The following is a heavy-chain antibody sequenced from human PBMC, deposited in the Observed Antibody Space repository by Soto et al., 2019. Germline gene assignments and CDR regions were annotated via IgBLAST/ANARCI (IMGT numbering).Heavy chain of an antibody. CDR2: IIPIFGTA. D-gene: IGHD4-4*01. Sequence: QVQLVQSGAEVKKPGSSVKVSCKASGGTFSSYAISWVRQAPGQGLEWMGGIIPIFGTANYAQKFQGRVTITADESTSTAYMELSSLRSEDTAVYYCARVAARDYSTLRSWFDPWGQGTLVTVSS. V-gene: IGHV1-69*01. J-gene: IGHJ5*02. CDR3: ARVAARDYSTLRSWFDP. CDR1: GGTFSSYA.